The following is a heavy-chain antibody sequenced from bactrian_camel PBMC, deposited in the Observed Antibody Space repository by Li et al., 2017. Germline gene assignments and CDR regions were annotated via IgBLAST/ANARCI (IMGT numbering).Heavy chain of an antibody. CDR1: GDTIGRYC. CDR3: APGSGFSLGEVPSS. Sequence: HVQLVESGGGSVQTGGSLRLSCVASGDTIGRYCMGWFRQIPDKEREGVAGIESDGSTSYADSVKGRFTISRDNAKNSLFLQMNSLKTDDTAVYYCAPGSGFSLGEVPSSWGQGTQVTVS. CDR2: IESDGST. J-gene: IGHJ6*01. V-gene: IGHV3S55*01.